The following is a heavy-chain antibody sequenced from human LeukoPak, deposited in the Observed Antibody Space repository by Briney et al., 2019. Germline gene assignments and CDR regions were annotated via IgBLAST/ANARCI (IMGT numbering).Heavy chain of an antibody. CDR1: GFTFSSYG. V-gene: IGHV3-30*03. D-gene: IGHD7-27*01. CDR2: ISYDGSNK. CDR3: ARDPNWGSGDY. Sequence: PGGSLRLSCAASGFTFSSYGMHWVRQAPGKGLEWVAVISYDGSNKYYADSVKGRFTISRDNSKNTLYLQMNSLRAEDTAVYYCARDPNWGSGDYWGQGTLVTVSS. J-gene: IGHJ4*02.